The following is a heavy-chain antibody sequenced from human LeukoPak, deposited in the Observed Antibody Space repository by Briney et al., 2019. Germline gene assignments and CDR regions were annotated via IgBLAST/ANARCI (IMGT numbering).Heavy chain of an antibody. V-gene: IGHV3-7*01. CDR3: AREGYGSGSRGYYYYMDV. Sequence: GGSLRLSCAASGFTLSTYWMSWVRQAPGKGLEWVANIKKDGSEKYYVDSVKGRFTISRDNAKNSLYLQVNSLRAEDTAVYYCAREGYGSGSRGYYYYMDVWGKGTTVTVSS. D-gene: IGHD3-10*01. CDR1: GFTLSTYW. J-gene: IGHJ6*03. CDR2: IKKDGSEK.